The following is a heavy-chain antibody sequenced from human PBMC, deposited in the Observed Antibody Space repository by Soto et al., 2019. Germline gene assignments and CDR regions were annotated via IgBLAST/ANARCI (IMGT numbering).Heavy chain of an antibody. Sequence: GGSLRLSCAASGFTFSSYSMNWVRQAPGKGLEWVSSISSTSSYIYYADSVKGRFTISRDNAKNSLFLQMNSLRAEDTAVYYCARGKSGADAWFFDVWGRGTLVTVSS. CDR3: ARGKSGADAWFFDV. CDR1: GFTFSSYS. CDR2: ISSTSSYI. J-gene: IGHJ2*01. D-gene: IGHD1-26*01. V-gene: IGHV3-21*01.